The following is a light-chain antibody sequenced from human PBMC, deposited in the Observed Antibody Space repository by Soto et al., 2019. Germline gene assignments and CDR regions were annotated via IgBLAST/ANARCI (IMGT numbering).Light chain of an antibody. CDR2: WAS. V-gene: IGKV4-1*01. Sequence: DIVMTQSPDFLAVSLGERATITCKSSQNVLYRSSNKSYLAWYQQRPGQPPRLLLYWASTCESGVPDRFIGSGSEIDFTLTISSLQAGDEAIYHCQQYYNTPYTFGQGTNLQIK. J-gene: IGKJ2*01. CDR1: QNVLYRSSNKSY. CDR3: QQYYNTPYT.